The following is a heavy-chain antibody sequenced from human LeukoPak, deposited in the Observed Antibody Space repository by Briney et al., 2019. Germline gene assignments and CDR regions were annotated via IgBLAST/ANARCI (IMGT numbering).Heavy chain of an antibody. CDR3: AKVKSDYDILTGYYWAYFDY. J-gene: IGHJ4*02. D-gene: IGHD3-9*01. CDR2: ISGSGGST. V-gene: IGHV3-23*01. Sequence: GGSLRLSCAASGFTFSFYAMSWVRQAPGKGLEWVSAISGSGGSTYYADSVKGRFTISRDNSKNTLYLQMNSLRAEDTAVYYCAKVKSDYDILTGYYWAYFDYWGQGTLVTVSS. CDR1: GFTFSFYA.